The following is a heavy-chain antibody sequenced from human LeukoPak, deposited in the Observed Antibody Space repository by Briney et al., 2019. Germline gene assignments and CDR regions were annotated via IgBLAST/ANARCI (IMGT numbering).Heavy chain of an antibody. D-gene: IGHD6-19*01. CDR3: ARDPPDSSGWRFRFDY. Sequence: HRASVKVSCKASGYTFTSYGISWVRQAPGQGLEWMGWINPNSGGTNYAQKFQGRVTMTRDTSISTAYMELSRLRSDDTAVYYCARDPPDSSGWRFRFDYWGQGTLVTVSS. CDR1: GYTFTSYG. V-gene: IGHV1-2*02. J-gene: IGHJ4*02. CDR2: INPNSGGT.